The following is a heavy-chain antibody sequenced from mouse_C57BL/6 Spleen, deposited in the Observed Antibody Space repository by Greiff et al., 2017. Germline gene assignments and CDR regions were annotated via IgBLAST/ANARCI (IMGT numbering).Heavy chain of an antibody. CDR3: ARQLRLQVYFDY. J-gene: IGHJ2*01. Sequence: LVRPGTSVTLSCTASGYTFTSYWMHWVKQRPGQGLEWIGVIDPSDSYTNYNQKFKGKATLTVDTSSSTAYMQLSSLTSEDSAVYYCARQLRLQVYFDYWGKGTTLTVSS. D-gene: IGHD3-2*02. CDR2: IDPSDSYT. CDR1: GYTFTSYW. V-gene: IGHV1-59*01.